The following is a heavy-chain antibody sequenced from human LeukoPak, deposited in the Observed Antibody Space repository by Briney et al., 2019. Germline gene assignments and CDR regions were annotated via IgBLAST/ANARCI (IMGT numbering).Heavy chain of an antibody. CDR2: IYSSGST. Sequence: PSETLFLTCTVSGGSISSHYWSWIRQPPGKGLEWIGYIYSSGSTNYNPSLKSRVTISVDTSKNQFSLKLSSVTAADTAVYYRARDSSGSFDYWGQGTLVTVSS. CDR3: ARDSSGSFDY. J-gene: IGHJ4*02. CDR1: GGSISSHY. D-gene: IGHD3-22*01. V-gene: IGHV4-59*11.